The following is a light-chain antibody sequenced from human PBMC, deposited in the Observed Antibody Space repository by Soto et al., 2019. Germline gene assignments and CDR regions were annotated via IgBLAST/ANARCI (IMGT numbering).Light chain of an antibody. CDR1: QSVSSN. CDR2: GAS. Sequence: EIVMTQSPATLSVSPGERATLSCRASQSVSSNLAWYQQKPGQAPRLLIYGASTRATGIPARFSGSGSGTGFNSTIRRLQAEDFAVYYCQHYNNWPRTFGQGTKVEIK. V-gene: IGKV3-15*01. CDR3: QHYNNWPRT. J-gene: IGKJ1*01.